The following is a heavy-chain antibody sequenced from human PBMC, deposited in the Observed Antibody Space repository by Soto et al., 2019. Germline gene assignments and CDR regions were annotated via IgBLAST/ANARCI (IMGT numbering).Heavy chain of an antibody. Sequence: GGSLRLSCAASEFTFRSYWMHWVRQSPGKGLVWVSRISGDGSSTNYADSVKGRLTISRDNAKNTVYLQIDSLRAEDTAVYYCARSLPGTYGAFDLWGQGTMVTV. V-gene: IGHV3-74*01. D-gene: IGHD1-7*01. CDR2: ISGDGSST. J-gene: IGHJ3*01. CDR1: EFTFRSYW. CDR3: ARSLPGTYGAFDL.